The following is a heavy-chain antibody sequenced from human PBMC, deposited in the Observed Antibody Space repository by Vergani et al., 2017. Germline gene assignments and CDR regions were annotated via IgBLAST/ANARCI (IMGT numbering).Heavy chain of an antibody. V-gene: IGHV1-18*01. Sequence: QVQLVQSGAEVKKPGASVKVSCKASGYPFTSYGISWVRQAPGQGLEWIGWTSAYNGNPNYAQQLQGRVTRTTDTSTSTAYMELRSLRSDDTAVSYCAREYCSGGSCYFGYYYYGMDVWGQGTTVTVSS. CDR1: GYPFTSYG. CDR3: AREYCSGGSCYFGYYYYGMDV. J-gene: IGHJ6*02. D-gene: IGHD2-15*01. CDR2: TSAYNGNP.